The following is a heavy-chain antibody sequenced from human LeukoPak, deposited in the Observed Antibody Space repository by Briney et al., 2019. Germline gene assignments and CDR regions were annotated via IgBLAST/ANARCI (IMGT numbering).Heavy chain of an antibody. CDR1: GGSISSYY. V-gene: IGHV4-59*01. J-gene: IGHJ5*02. CDR2: IYYSGST. D-gene: IGHD4-17*01. Sequence: SETLSLTCTVSGGSISSYYWSWLRQPPGKGLEWIGYIYYSGSTNYNPSLMSRVTISVDTSKNQFSLKLSSVTAAATAVYYCARVLSTVTTPAGRHFDPWGQGTLVTVSS. CDR3: ARVLSTVTTPAGRHFDP.